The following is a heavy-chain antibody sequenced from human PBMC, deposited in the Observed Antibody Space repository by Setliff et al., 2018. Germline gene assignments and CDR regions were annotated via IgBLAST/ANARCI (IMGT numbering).Heavy chain of an antibody. V-gene: IGHV4-61*09. Sequence: SSETLSLTCTVSGDSISSRPFYWGWFRQPAGKELEWIGQIYTSWSTIYNPSLKSRVTMSVDSSKNQFSLKLSSVTAADTAVYYCARGGTYRYFDYWGWGALVTVSS. CDR1: GDSISSRPFY. CDR3: ARGGTYRYFDY. J-gene: IGHJ4*02. CDR2: IYTSWST.